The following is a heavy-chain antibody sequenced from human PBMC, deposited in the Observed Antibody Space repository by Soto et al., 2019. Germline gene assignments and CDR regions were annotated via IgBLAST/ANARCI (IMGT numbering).Heavy chain of an antibody. J-gene: IGHJ4*02. CDR3: AKGGRQWLVTSDFNY. CDR2: VSHDGRNT. V-gene: IGHV3-30*18. Sequence: VQLVESGGGVVQPGRSLRLSCAASGFTFSDYAMHWVRQAPGKGLERVAVVSHDGRNTHYADSVKGRFTISRDSSKNTVSLEMTSVRAEDTAVYYCAKGGRQWLVTSDFNYWGQGALVTVSS. CDR1: GFTFSDYA. D-gene: IGHD6-19*01.